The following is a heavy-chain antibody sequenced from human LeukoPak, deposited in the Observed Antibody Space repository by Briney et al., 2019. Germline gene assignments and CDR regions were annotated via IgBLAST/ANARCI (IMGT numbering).Heavy chain of an antibody. CDR3: AREEGYYDSGSSPNWLDP. Sequence: PSETLSLTCTVSGGSISSYYWSWIRQPPGKGLEWIGYIYYSGSTNYNPSLKSRVTISVDTSKNQFSLKLSSVTAADTAVYYCAREEGYYDSGSSPNWLDPWGQGTLVTVSS. J-gene: IGHJ5*02. CDR1: GGSISSYY. V-gene: IGHV4-59*01. CDR2: IYYSGST. D-gene: IGHD3-10*01.